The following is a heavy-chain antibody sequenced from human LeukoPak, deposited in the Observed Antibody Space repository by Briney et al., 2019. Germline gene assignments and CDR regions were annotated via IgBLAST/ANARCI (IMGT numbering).Heavy chain of an antibody. V-gene: IGHV3-30-3*01. CDR2: ISYDGGNK. D-gene: IGHD6-25*01. Sequence: GGSLRLSCAASGFTFSSYAMHWVRQAPGKGLEWVAVISYDGGNKYYADSVKGRFTIPRDNSKNTLYLQMNSLRPEDTAVYYCARVYSTGGYYYYGMDVWGQGTTVTVSS. J-gene: IGHJ6*02. CDR3: ARVYSTGGYYYYGMDV. CDR1: GFTFSSYA.